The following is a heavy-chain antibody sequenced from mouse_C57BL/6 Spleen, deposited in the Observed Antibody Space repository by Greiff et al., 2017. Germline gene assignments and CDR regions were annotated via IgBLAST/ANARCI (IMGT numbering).Heavy chain of an antibody. CDR3: ARDKSNYDYFDY. J-gene: IGHJ2*01. CDR2: ISDGGSYT. CDR1: GFTFSSYA. D-gene: IGHD2-5*01. V-gene: IGHV5-4*01. Sequence: EVKLMESGGGLVKPGGSLKLSCAASGFTFSSYAMSWVRQTPEKRLEWVATISDGGSYTYYPDNVKGRFTISRDNAKNNLYLQMSHLKSEDTAMYYCARDKSNYDYFDYWGQGTTLTVSS.